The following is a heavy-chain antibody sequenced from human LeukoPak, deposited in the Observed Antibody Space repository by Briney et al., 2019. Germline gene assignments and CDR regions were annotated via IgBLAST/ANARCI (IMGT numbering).Heavy chain of an antibody. D-gene: IGHD1-26*01. CDR1: GHRFTNYG. CDR2: ISPYNGNT. J-gene: IGHJ6*03. CDR3: ARGFPMGAITAYFNYMDV. V-gene: IGHV1-18*01. Sequence: GASVKVSCKTSGHRFTNYGISWVRQAPGQGLEWMGWISPYNGNTNFAQSLQGRVTMTTDTSTTTAYMELRSLKSGDTAVYYCARGFPMGAITAYFNYMDVWGKGTTVTVSS.